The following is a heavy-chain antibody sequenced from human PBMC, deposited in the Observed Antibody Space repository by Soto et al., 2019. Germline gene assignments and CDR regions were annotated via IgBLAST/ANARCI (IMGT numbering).Heavy chain of an antibody. CDR2: IFPSGSN. V-gene: IGHV4-4*07. J-gene: IGHJ4*02. CDR3: ARESEVSGFFDY. CDR1: GSSMNNNY. Sequence: QVQLQESGPGLVKPSETLSLTCTVSGSSMNNNYWTWIRQPAGKGLEWIGRIFPSGSNNYSPSLKSRVTMSVDTSKNQFSLKLSSLTAADTAVYYCARESEVSGFFDYWGQGTLVTVSS.